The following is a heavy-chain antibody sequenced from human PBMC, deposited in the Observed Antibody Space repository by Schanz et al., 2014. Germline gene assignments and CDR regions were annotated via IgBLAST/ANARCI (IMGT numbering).Heavy chain of an antibody. D-gene: IGHD6-19*01. CDR2: ISGSNGNT. CDR1: GYTFISYG. J-gene: IGHJ4*02. V-gene: IGHV1-18*01. CDR3: ARDLISSGWYG. Sequence: QVQLVQSGDEVRKPGASVKVSCKASGYTFISYGISWVRQAPGQGLEWLGWISGSNGNTNYTQKFQGRVTMTIDPYTSTAYMELRNLRSDDTAVYYCARDLISSGWYGWGQGTLVTVSS.